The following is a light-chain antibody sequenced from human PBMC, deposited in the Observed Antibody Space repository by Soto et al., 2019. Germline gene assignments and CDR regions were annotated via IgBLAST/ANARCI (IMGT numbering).Light chain of an antibody. V-gene: IGLV2-14*01. J-gene: IGLJ2*01. Sequence: QSVLTQPASMSGSPGQSITISCTGTSSDVGGYNDVSWYQRHPGKAPKLMIYEVSNRPSGVSNRFSGSKSGNTASLTISGLQAEDEADYYCSSSTINNTVLFGGGTKLTVL. CDR2: EVS. CDR3: SSSTINNTVL. CDR1: SSDVGGYND.